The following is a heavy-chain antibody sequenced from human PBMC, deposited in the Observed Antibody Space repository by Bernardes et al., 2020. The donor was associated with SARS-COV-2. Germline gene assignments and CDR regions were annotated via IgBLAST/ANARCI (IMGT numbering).Heavy chain of an antibody. D-gene: IGHD3-9*01. J-gene: IGHJ4*02. CDR1: GFTFSRPY. CDR3: VRGTIDWKGYDY. Sequence: GGSLRLSCAASGFTFSRPYMHWVRQAPGKGLVWVSEIRGDGGTTRYADSVEGRFTISRDNAKNTLYLQMYSLGVEDTAVYYCVRGTIDWKGYDYWGRGSLVTVSS. CDR2: IRGDGGTT. V-gene: IGHV3-74*01.